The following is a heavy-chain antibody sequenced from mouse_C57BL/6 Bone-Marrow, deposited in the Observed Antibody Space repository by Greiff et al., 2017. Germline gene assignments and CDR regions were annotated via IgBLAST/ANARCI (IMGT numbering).Heavy chain of an antibody. D-gene: IGHD1-1*01. V-gene: IGHV1-53*01. Sequence: QVQLQQPGTELVKPGASVKLSCKASGYTFTSYWMHWVKQRPGQGLEWIGNINPSNGGTNYNEKFKSKATLTVDKSSSTAYMQLSSLTSEDSAVYYCARERNLLLRWGVYFDYWGQGTTLTVSS. CDR3: ARERNLLLRWGVYFDY. J-gene: IGHJ2*01. CDR2: INPSNGGT. CDR1: GYTFTSYW.